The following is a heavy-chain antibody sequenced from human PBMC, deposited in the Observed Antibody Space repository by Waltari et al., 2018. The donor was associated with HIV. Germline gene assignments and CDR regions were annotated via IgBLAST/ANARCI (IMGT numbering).Heavy chain of an antibody. CDR1: GLTFRGYA. V-gene: IGHV3-23*01. D-gene: IGHD2-2*01. Sequence: EVQLLESGGGLVQPGGSLRLSCAGSGLTFRGYAMRWVRQAPGKGLEWVLVLRAGSEPTHYAASVKGRFTISRDESNNTLYLQMNSLRAEDTAVYYCAKAVRYQLLYYAMDVWGQGTTVTVSS. CDR2: LRAGSEPT. J-gene: IGHJ6*02. CDR3: AKAVRYQLLYYAMDV.